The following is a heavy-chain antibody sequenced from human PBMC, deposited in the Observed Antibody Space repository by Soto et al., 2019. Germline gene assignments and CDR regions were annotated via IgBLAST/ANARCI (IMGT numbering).Heavy chain of an antibody. CDR2: ITGGGST. CDR3: AKDAVYNVGLWLVSD. V-gene: IGHV3-23*01. Sequence: VGSLRLSCVVSGFSFNYAIIWVRQAPGKGQEWVSGITGGGSTEYAASVKGRFTISRDNSKNTVHLQMNSLRAEDTAMCYCAKDAVYNVGLWLVSDWGQGTLVTVSS. CDR1: GFSFNYA. D-gene: IGHD2-21*01. J-gene: IGHJ4*02.